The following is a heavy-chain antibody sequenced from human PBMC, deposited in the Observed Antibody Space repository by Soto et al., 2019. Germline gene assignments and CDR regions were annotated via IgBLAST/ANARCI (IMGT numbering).Heavy chain of an antibody. CDR2: ITSSGTTI. V-gene: IGHV3-48*02. J-gene: IGHJ5*02. CDR3: ARDGYSTSSDWPWIDP. D-gene: IGHD6-6*01. Sequence: EAQLVESGGGLVQPGGSLRLSCAASGFTFSVYTMHWVRQSPGKGLEWISSITSSGTTISYADSVKGRFTISRDNAKSSLFLQMDTLIDEDTAVYYCARDGYSTSSDWPWIDPWGQGTLVTVSS. CDR1: GFTFSVYT.